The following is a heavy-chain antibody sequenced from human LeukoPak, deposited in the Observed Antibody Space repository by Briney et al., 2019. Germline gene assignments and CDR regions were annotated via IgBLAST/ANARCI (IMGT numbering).Heavy chain of an antibody. CDR3: AKWGDYDILTGYYVSDF. CDR2: ISSSSGYT. V-gene: IGHV3-11*03. CDR1: GFTFSDYY. Sequence: GGSLRLSCAASGFTFSDYYMSWIRQAPGKGLEWVSYISSSSGYTNHADSVKGRFTISRDNSKNTLYVEMNTLRAEDTAVYYCAKWGDYDILTGYYVSDFWGQGTLVTVSS. D-gene: IGHD3-9*01. J-gene: IGHJ4*02.